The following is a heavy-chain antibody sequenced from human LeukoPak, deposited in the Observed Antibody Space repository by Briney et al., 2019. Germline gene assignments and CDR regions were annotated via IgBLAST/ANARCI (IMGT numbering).Heavy chain of an antibody. J-gene: IGHJ6*03. Sequence: SGGPLSLPCAASGFTFSSYAMSWLRQVPGKGLDWVSSISGSGWSTYYEDFVKGRFTISRDNSKNTLYLQMNSLRSRNTAVYYCAKESLLWFAVGVGYMDVWGKGTTVTVSS. CDR1: GFTFSSYA. CDR3: AKESLLWFAVGVGYMDV. D-gene: IGHD3-10*01. CDR2: ISGSGWST. V-gene: IGHV3-23*01.